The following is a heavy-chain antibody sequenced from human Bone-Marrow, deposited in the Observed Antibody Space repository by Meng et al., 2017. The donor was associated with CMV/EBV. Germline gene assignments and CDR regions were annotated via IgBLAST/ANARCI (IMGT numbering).Heavy chain of an antibody. CDR3: ASRTIFGVVRRYGMDV. Sequence: GGSLRLSCAASGFTFSSYGMHWVRQAPGKGLEWVSYISSSGSTIYYADSVKGRFTISRDNAKNSLYLQMNSLRAEDTAVYYCASRTIFGVVRRYGMDVWGQGTTVTVSS. J-gene: IGHJ6*02. CDR2: ISSSGSTI. D-gene: IGHD3-3*01. CDR1: GFTFSSYG. V-gene: IGHV3-48*03.